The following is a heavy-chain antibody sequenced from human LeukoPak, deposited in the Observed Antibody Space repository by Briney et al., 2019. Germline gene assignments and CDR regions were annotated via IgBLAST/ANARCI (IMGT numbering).Heavy chain of an antibody. CDR2: IYYSGST. V-gene: IGHV4-39*01. D-gene: IGHD6-19*01. CDR3: ARQWLVRGSAFDI. J-gene: IGHJ3*02. Sequence: KTSETLSLTCTVSGGSISSSGYYWGWIRQPPGKRLEWIGSIYYSGSTYYNPSLKSRVTISVDTSKNQFSLKLSSVTAANTAVYYCARQWLVRGSAFDIWGQGTMVTVSS. CDR1: GGSISSSGYY.